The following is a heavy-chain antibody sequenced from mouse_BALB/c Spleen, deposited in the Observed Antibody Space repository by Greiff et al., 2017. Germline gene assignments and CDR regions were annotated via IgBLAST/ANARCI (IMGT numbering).Heavy chain of an antibody. Sequence: VQLQQSGAELVRSGASVKLSCTASGFNIKDYYMHWVKQRPEQGLEWIGCIDPENGDTEYAPKFQGKATMTADTSSNTAYLQLSSLTSEDTAVYYCNALSWFAYWGQGTLVTVSA. CDR3: NALSWFAY. V-gene: IGHV14-4*02. CDR2: IDPENGDT. J-gene: IGHJ3*01. CDR1: GFNIKDYY.